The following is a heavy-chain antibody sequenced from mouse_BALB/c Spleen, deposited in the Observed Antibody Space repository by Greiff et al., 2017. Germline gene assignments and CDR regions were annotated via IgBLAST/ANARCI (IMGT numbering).Heavy chain of an antibody. J-gene: IGHJ3*01. D-gene: IGHD2-3*01. CDR1: GFTFSDFY. CDR2: SRNKANDYTT. V-gene: IGHV7-1*02. CDR3: ARDGGGGYYSWFAY. Sequence: EVQVVESGGGLVQPGGSLRLSCATSGFTFSDFYMEWVRQPPGKRLEWIAASRNKANDYTTEYSASVKGRFIVSRDTSQSILYLQMNALRDEDTAIYYCARDGGGGYYSWFAYWGQGTLVTVSA.